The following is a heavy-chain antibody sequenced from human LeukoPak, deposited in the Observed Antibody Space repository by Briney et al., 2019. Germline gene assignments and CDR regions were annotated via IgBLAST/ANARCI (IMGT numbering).Heavy chain of an antibody. CDR1: GFTFSTYA. CDR2: ISSNGDNT. CDR3: VRGTGY. J-gene: IGHJ4*02. V-gene: IGHV3-64D*06. Sequence: GSLRLSCSVSGFTFSTYAMHWVPQAPGKGLEYVSAISSNGDNTYYADSVKGRFTISRDNSKNTLYLQMSSLRADDTAVYYCVRGTGYWGQGTLVTVSS.